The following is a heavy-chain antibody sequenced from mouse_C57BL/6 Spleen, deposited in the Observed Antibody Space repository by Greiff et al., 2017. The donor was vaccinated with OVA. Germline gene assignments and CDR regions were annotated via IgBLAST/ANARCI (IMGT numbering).Heavy chain of an antibody. D-gene: IGHD1-1*01. CDR3: AREGDYYGSSCFDY. J-gene: IGHJ2*01. V-gene: IGHV1-80*01. Sequence: VQLKESGAELVKPGASVKISCKASGYAFSSYWMNWVKQRPGKGLEWIGQIYPGDGDTNYNGKFKGKATLTADKSSSTAYMQLSSLTSEDSAVYFCAREGDYYGSSCFDYWGQGTTLTVSS. CDR1: GYAFSSYW. CDR2: IYPGDGDT.